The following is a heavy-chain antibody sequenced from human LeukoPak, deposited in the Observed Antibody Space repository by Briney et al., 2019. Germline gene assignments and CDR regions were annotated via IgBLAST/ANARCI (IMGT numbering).Heavy chain of an antibody. V-gene: IGHV3-30*18. CDR2: ISYDGSNK. D-gene: IGHD6-6*01. CDR1: GFTFSSYG. Sequence: GGSLRLSCAASGFTFSSYGMHWVRQAPGKGLEWVAVISYDGSNKYYADSVKGRFTISRDNSKNTLYLQMNSLRAEDTAVYYCAKNAPGQLVAYWGQGTLVTVSS. J-gene: IGHJ4*02. CDR3: AKNAPGQLVAY.